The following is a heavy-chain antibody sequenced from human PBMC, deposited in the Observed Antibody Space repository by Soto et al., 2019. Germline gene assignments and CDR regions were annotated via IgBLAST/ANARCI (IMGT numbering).Heavy chain of an antibody. J-gene: IGHJ6*03. CDR2: MNPNSGNT. D-gene: IGHD5-12*01. CDR3: ARGRVATKPYYYYYMDV. V-gene: IGHV1-8*01. CDR1: GYTFTSYD. Sequence: QVQLVQSGAEVKKPGASVKVSCKASGYTFTSYDINWVGQATGQGLEWMGWMNPNSGNTGYAQKFQGRVTMTRNTSISTAYMELSSLRSEDTAVYYCARGRVATKPYYYYYMDVWGKGTTVTVSS.